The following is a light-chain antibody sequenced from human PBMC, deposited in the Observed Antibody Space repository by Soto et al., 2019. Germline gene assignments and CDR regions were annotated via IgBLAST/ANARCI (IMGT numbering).Light chain of an antibody. J-gene: IGLJ1*01. Sequence: QYVLTQPPSVSGAPGQRVTISCTGSSSNIGAGYDVHWYQQLPGTAPKLLIYGNSNRPSGVPDRFSGSKSGTSASLAITGLQAEDEADYYCQSYDSGLSGSYVFGTGTKLTVL. CDR1: SSNIGAGYD. V-gene: IGLV1-40*01. CDR2: GNS. CDR3: QSYDSGLSGSYV.